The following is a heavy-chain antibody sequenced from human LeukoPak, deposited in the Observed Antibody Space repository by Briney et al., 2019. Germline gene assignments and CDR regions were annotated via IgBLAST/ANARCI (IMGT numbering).Heavy chain of an antibody. CDR2: ISSSGSTI. J-gene: IGHJ4*02. Sequence: GGSLRLSCAASGFTFSDYYMSWIRQAPGKGLEWVSYISSSGSTIYYADSVKGRFTISRDNAENSLYLQMNSLRAEDTAVYYCARANQAGFSSSWSYFDYWGQGTLVTVSS. CDR3: ARANQAGFSSSWSYFDY. V-gene: IGHV3-11*04. CDR1: GFTFSDYY. D-gene: IGHD6-13*01.